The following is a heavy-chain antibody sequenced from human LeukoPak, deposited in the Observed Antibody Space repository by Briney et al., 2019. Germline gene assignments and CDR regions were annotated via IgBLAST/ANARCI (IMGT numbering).Heavy chain of an antibody. CDR2: ISDSGGSI. J-gene: IGHJ4*02. CDR1: GFTFSSYG. Sequence: GTSLRLSCAASGFTFSSYGMHWVRQAPGKGLEWVSTISDSGGSIYYADSMKGRFTISRDNSKNTLYLQMNSLRAEDTAVYYCAKDSSSLYFDYWGQGTLVTVSS. D-gene: IGHD6-19*01. CDR3: AKDSSSLYFDY. V-gene: IGHV3-23*01.